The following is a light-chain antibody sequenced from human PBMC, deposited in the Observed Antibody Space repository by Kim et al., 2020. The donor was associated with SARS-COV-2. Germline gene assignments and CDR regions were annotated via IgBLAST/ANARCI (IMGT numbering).Light chain of an antibody. CDR1: SGHSSYA. J-gene: IGLJ3*02. CDR2: LNSDGSH. Sequence: QLVLTQSPSASASLGASVKLTCTLSSGHSSYAIAWHQQQPEKGPRYLMKLNSDGSHSKRDGIPDRFSGSSSGAERYPTISSLQSEDEADYYCQTWGTGIRVFGGGTQLTVL. V-gene: IGLV4-69*01. CDR3: QTWGTGIRV.